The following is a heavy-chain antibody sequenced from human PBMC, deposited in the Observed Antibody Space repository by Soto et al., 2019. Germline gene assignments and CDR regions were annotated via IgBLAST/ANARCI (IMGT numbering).Heavy chain of an antibody. J-gene: IGHJ4*02. V-gene: IGHV1-69*02. D-gene: IGHD3-10*01. CDR2: IIPILGIA. CDR3: ARADYYGSGSYASNFDY. Sequence: QVQLVQSGAEVKKPGSSVKVSCKASGGTFSSYTISWVRQAPGQGLEWMGRIIPILGIANYAQKFQGRVTITAAKSTSTAYMELSSMRSEDTAVYYCARADYYGSGSYASNFDYWGQGTLVTVSS. CDR1: GGTFSSYT.